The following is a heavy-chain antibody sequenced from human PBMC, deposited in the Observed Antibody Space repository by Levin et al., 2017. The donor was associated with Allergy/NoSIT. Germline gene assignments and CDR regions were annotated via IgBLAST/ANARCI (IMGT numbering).Heavy chain of an antibody. D-gene: IGHD2-2*01. CDR1: GGTFSSNA. CDR2: IRPIFGTA. J-gene: IGHJ3*02. Sequence: RASVKVSCKASGGTFSSNALNWVRQAPGQGLEWMGGIRPIFGTADYAQKYQGRVSITADESTGTAYMELSSLRFEDTAMYYCTMEANIVVLPAAGDSFDIWGQGTMVTVSS. CDR3: TMEANIVVLPAAGDSFDI. V-gene: IGHV1-69*13.